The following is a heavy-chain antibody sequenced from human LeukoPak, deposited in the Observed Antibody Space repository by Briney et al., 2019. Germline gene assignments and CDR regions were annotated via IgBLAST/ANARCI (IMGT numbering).Heavy chain of an antibody. J-gene: IGHJ4*02. CDR1: GFTFSSYA. V-gene: IGHV3-23*01. CDR2: ISGSGGST. CDR3: AKVKVACLDY. D-gene: IGHD5-12*01. Sequence: PGGSLRLSCAASGFTFSSYAMSWVRQAPGKGLEWVSAISGSGGSTCYADSVRGRFTISRDNSKNTLYLQMNSLRAEDTAVYYCAKVKVACLDYWGQGTLVTVSS.